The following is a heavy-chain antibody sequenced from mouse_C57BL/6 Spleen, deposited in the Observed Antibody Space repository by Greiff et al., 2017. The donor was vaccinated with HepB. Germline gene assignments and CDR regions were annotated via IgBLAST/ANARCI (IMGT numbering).Heavy chain of an antibody. J-gene: IGHJ3*01. CDR2: IDPSDSYT. Sequence: QVQLQQPGAALVMPGASVKLSCKASGYTFTSYWMHWVKQRPGQGLEWIGEIDPSDSYTNYNQKFKGKSTLTVDKSSSTAYMQLSSLTSEDSAVYYCARSAHYGSSTAWFAYWGQGTLVTVSA. V-gene: IGHV1-69*01. CDR3: ARSAHYGSSTAWFAY. D-gene: IGHD1-1*01. CDR1: GYTFTSYW.